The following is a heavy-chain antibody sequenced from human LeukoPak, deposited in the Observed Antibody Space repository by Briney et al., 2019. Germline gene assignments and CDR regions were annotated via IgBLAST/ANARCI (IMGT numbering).Heavy chain of an antibody. CDR2: IIHILGIA. Sequence: SVRVSFKASGGTFIINAISWMRQAPGEGGEWMGGIIHILGIANYAQKFQGGGTINADKTTTTAYMELSSLRSEDTAVYYCARDPCSSCPSPNYFHYWGQGTLVTVSS. D-gene: IGHD6-13*01. J-gene: IGHJ4*02. V-gene: IGHV1-69*10. CDR3: ARDPCSSCPSPNYFHY. CDR1: GGTFIINA.